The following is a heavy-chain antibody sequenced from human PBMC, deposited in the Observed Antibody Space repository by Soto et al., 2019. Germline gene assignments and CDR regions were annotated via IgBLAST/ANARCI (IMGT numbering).Heavy chain of an antibody. CDR2: IYYSGST. Sequence: SETLSLTCTATGDSITSTDYYWGWIRQPPGKGLEWVASIYYSGSTYHNPSLKSRVTISVDTSKNQFSLKVASVTAADTAVYYCARHWRTGYSTVFGVVMGWFDPWGQGTLVTVSS. D-gene: IGHD3-3*01. V-gene: IGHV4-39*01. CDR1: GDSITSTDYY. J-gene: IGHJ5*02. CDR3: ARHWRTGYSTVFGVVMGWFDP.